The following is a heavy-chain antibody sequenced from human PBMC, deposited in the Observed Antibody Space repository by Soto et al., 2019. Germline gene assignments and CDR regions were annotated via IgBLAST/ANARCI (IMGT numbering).Heavy chain of an antibody. CDR1: GGSISTTNW. CDR2: ILHIGST. V-gene: IGHV4-4*02. J-gene: IGHJ5*02. Sequence: VQLQESGPGLVKPSGNLSLTCPVSGGSISTTNWWSWVRQSPGKGLEWIGEILHIGSTNYNPSLKSRVTISIDKSKNQFSLRLSSVTAADTAVYYCASGFDSDGLYNGGHPWGQGTLVSVSS. D-gene: IGHD3-22*01. CDR3: ASGFDSDGLYNGGHP.